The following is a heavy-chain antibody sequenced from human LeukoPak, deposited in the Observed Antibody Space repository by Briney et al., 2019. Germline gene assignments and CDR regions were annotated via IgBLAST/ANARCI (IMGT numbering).Heavy chain of an antibody. CDR1: GGSISSSTYY. J-gene: IGHJ5*02. CDR2: IYYTGNT. D-gene: IGHD3-10*01. V-gene: IGHV4-39*02. CDR3: ARGLLWFGEPSLNWFDP. Sequence: SETLSLTCTVSGGSISSSTYYWGGIRQPPGKGLEWIGSIYYTGNTHYNSSLKSRVTISVDTSKNQFSLKLSSVTAADTAVFYCARGLLWFGEPSLNWFDPWGQGTQVTVSS.